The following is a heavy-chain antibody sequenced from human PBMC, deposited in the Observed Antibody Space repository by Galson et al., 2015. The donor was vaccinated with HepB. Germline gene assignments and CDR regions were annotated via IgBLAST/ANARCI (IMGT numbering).Heavy chain of an antibody. V-gene: IGHV3-23*01. J-gene: IGHJ4*02. CDR3: ARQRDSGYDLGPLDY. D-gene: IGHD5-12*01. CDR2: FSGGGDST. CDR1: GFTFSTYA. Sequence: SLKLSCAASGFTFSTYAMSWVRQAPGKGLEWVSAFSGGGDSTYYADSVKGRFTISRDNPKNTLYLQMHSLRAEDTALYYCARQRDSGYDLGPLDYWGQGTLVTVSS.